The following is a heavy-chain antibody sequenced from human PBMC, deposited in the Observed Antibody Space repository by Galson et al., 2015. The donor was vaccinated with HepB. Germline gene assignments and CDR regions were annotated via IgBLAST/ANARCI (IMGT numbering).Heavy chain of an antibody. CDR3: ARGMVIPHDSFDI. J-gene: IGHJ3*02. CDR1: GGNFNNHP. D-gene: IGHD2-21*01. Sequence: SVKVSCKVSGGNFNNHPISWVRQAPGQGLEWMGETIPAFRSANYAQKFQHKVTITADAATTTAYMELSSLSFEGTAVYFCARGMVIPHDSFDIWGQGTVVTVSS. V-gene: IGHV1-69*13. CDR2: TIPAFRSA.